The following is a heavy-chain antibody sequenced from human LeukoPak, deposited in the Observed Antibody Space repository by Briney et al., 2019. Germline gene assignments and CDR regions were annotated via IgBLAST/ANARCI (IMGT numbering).Heavy chain of an antibody. Sequence: GGSLRLSCAASGFTFSSYSMNWVRQAPGKGLEWVSYISSSSSTIYYADSVKGRFTISRDNAKNTLYLQMNSLRAEDTAVYYCARGDYVWGSYRHFDYWGQGTLVTVSS. V-gene: IGHV3-48*01. CDR1: GFTFSSYS. CDR2: ISSSSSTI. D-gene: IGHD3-16*02. J-gene: IGHJ4*02. CDR3: ARGDYVWGSYRHFDY.